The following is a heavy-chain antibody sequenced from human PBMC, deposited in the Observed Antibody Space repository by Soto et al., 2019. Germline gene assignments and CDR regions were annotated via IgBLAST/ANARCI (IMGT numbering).Heavy chain of an antibody. CDR3: ANRDCSSTSCYEGSNWFDP. CDR2: IYYSGST. Sequence: SETPSLTCAVSGGSISSSSYYWGWIRQPPGKGLEWIGKIYYSGSTNYNPSLKSRVTISVDTSKNQFSLKLSSVTAADTAMYYCANRDCSSTSCYEGSNWFDPWGQGTLVTVSS. V-gene: IGHV4-39*07. D-gene: IGHD2-2*01. J-gene: IGHJ5*02. CDR1: GGSISSSSYY.